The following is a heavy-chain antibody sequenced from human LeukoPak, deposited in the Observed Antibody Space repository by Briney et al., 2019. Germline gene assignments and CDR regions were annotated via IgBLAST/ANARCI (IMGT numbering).Heavy chain of an antibody. CDR2: ISGGGGST. J-gene: IGHJ4*02. CDR3: AKGASKYYYDSSGYYYPDY. CDR1: GFTFSSYA. D-gene: IGHD3-22*01. Sequence: GGSLRLSCAASGFTFSSYAMSWVRQAPGKGLEWVSAISGGGGSTYYADSVKGRFTISRDNSKNTLYLQMNSLRAEDTAVYYCAKGASKYYYDSSGYYYPDYWGQGTLVTVSS. V-gene: IGHV3-23*01.